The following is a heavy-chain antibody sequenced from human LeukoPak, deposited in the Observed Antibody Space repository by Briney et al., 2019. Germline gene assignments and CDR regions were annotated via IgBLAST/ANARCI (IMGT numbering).Heavy chain of an antibody. V-gene: IGHV3-66*01. D-gene: IGHD4-11*01. Sequence: GGSLRLSCAASGFTFSSFAMSWVRQAPGKGLEWVSVIYSGGSTYYADSVNGRFTISRDNSKNTLYLQMNSLRAEDTAVYYCASSAYSNYDFDYWGQGTLVTVSS. J-gene: IGHJ4*02. CDR3: ASSAYSNYDFDY. CDR1: GFTFSSFA. CDR2: IYSGGST.